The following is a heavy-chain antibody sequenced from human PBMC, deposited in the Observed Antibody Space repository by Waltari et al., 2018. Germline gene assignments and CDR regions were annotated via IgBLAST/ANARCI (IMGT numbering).Heavy chain of an antibody. V-gene: IGHV4-59*01. D-gene: IGHD2-2*02. CDR3: AREEAAINWFDP. CDR2: IYYSGST. Sequence: QVQLQESGPGLVKPSETLSLTCTVSGGSISSYYWSWIRQPPGKGLEWIGYIYYSGSTNYNPSLKRRVTISVDTSKNQFSLKLSSVTAADTAVYYCAREEAAINWFDPWGQGTLVTVSS. CDR1: GGSISSYY. J-gene: IGHJ5*02.